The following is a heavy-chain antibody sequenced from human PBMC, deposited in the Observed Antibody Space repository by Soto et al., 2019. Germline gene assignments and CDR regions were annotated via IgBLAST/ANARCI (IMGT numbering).Heavy chain of an antibody. CDR1: GFTFSTYG. V-gene: IGHV3-30*18. Sequence: PGGSLRLSCAASGFTFSTYGMHWVRQAPGKGLEWVAVISYDGSNKYYGDSVKGRFTISRDNSKNTLYLEMNSLSAEDTAVYYSAKTDTYSSNWYYFDYWGPGTLVTVSS. CDR2: ISYDGSNK. D-gene: IGHD6-13*01. CDR3: AKTDTYSSNWYYFDY. J-gene: IGHJ4*02.